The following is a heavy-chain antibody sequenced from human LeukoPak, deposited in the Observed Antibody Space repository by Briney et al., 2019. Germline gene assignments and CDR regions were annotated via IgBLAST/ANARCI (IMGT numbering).Heavy chain of an antibody. Sequence: SETLSLTCTVSGGSISSGSYYWGWIRQPPGKGLEWIGSIYYSGSTYYNPSLKSRVTISVDTSKNQFSLKLSSVTAADTAVYYCAREIGYSYGRLDHWGQGTLVTVSS. J-gene: IGHJ4*02. V-gene: IGHV4-39*01. CDR2: IYYSGST. CDR3: AREIGYSYGRLDH. D-gene: IGHD5-18*01. CDR1: GGSISSGSYY.